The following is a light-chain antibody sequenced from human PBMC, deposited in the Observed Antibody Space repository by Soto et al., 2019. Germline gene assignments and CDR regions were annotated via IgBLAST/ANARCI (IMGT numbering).Light chain of an antibody. J-gene: IGKJ2*01. CDR1: QSISSSD. Sequence: EIVLTQSPGTLSLSPGEGGTLSCRASQSISSSDLAWYQQKPGQSPRLLIYAASSRATGIPDRFSGSGSGTDFTLTISRLEPEDFAVYYCQLYGGSPMFSFGQGTKREIK. V-gene: IGKV3-20*01. CDR2: AAS. CDR3: QLYGGSPMFS.